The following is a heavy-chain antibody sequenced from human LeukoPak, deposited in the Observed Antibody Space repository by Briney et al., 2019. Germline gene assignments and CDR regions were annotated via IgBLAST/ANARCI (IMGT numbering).Heavy chain of an antibody. J-gene: IGHJ6*04. CDR1: GYTFTSYY. CDR2: INPSGGST. D-gene: IGHD2-15*01. CDR3: ASQDCSGGSCYYGMDV. Sequence: ASVKVSCTASGYTFTSYYMHWVRQAPGQGLEWMGIINPSGGSTSYAQKFQGRVTMTRDTSTSTVYMELSSLRSEDTAVYYCASQDCSGGSCYYGMDVWGKGTTVTVSS. V-gene: IGHV1-46*01.